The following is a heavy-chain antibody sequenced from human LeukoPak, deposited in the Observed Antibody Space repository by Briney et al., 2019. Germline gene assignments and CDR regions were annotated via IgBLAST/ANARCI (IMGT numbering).Heavy chain of an antibody. Sequence: SETLSLTCTVSGGSISSYYWSWIRQPPGKGLEWIGYIYYSGSTNYNPSLKSRVTISVDTSKNQFSLKLSSVTAADTAVYYCARDLGIFFYYWGQGTLVTVSS. CDR3: ARDLGIFFYY. CDR2: IYYSGST. D-gene: IGHD7-27*01. V-gene: IGHV4-59*01. CDR1: GGSISSYY. J-gene: IGHJ4*02.